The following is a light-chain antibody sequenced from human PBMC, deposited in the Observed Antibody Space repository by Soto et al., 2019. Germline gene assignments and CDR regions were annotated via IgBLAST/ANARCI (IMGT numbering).Light chain of an antibody. Sequence: QSVLTHPASVSGSPGQSITISCTGTSSDVGGYNYVSWYQQHLGKAPKLMIYEVSNRPSGVSNRFSGSKSGNTASLTISGLQAEDEADYYCSSYTSSSSYVFGTGTKVTVL. J-gene: IGLJ1*01. CDR2: EVS. CDR1: SSDVGGYNY. V-gene: IGLV2-14*01. CDR3: SSYTSSSSYV.